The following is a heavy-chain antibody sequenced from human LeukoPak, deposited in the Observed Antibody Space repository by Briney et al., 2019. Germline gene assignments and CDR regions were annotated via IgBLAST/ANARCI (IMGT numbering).Heavy chain of an antibody. CDR1: GGSISSGGYY. D-gene: IGHD3-10*01. CDR3: ARTYGSGSYYNEIWFDP. Sequence: SETLSLTCTVSGGSISSGGYYWSWVRQHPGKGLEWIVYIYYSGSTYYNPSLKSRVTISVDTSKNQFSLKLSSVTAADTAVYYCARTYGSGSYYNEIWFDPWGQGTLVTVSS. V-gene: IGHV4-31*03. CDR2: IYYSGST. J-gene: IGHJ5*02.